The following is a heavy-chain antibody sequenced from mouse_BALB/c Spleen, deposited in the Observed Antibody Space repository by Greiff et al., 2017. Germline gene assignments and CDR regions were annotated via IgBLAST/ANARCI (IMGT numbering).Heavy chain of an antibody. CDR3: ARGLGLRDY. D-gene: IGHD3-1*01. V-gene: IGHV14-1*02. CDR1: GFNIKDYY. Sequence: EVKLVESGAELVRPGALVKLSCKASGFNIKDYYMHWVKQRPEQGLEWIGWIDPENGNTIYDPKFQGKASITADTSSNTAYLQLSSLTSEDTAVYYCARGLGLRDYWGQGTTLTVSS. CDR2: IDPENGNT. J-gene: IGHJ2*01.